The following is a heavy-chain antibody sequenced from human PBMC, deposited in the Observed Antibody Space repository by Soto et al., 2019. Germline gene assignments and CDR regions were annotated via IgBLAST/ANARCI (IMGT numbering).Heavy chain of an antibody. CDR1: GFTFSSYG. CDR3: AKEFGGWESRPHFDY. CDR2: ISYDGSNK. Sequence: QVQLVESGGGVVQPGRSLRLSCAASGFTFSSYGMLWVRQAPGKGLEWVAVISYDGSNKYYADSVKARFTISRDNSKNTLYLQMNSLRAEDTAVYYCAKEFGGWESRPHFDYWGQGTLVTVSS. V-gene: IGHV3-30*18. J-gene: IGHJ4*02. D-gene: IGHD6-19*01.